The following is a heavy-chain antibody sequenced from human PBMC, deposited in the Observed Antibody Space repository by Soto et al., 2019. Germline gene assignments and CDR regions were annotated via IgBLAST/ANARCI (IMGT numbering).Heavy chain of an antibody. CDR2: INGGGSSA. Sequence: EVQLVESGGDLVQPGGSLRLSCAASGFSFSIFSMHWVRQAPGKGLVWVSSINGGGSSADYADSVKGRFTFSRDNAKNTVYLQMNSLRAEDTAVYYCTRGGGYSGYDPFDYWGQGTLVTVSS. V-gene: IGHV3-74*01. J-gene: IGHJ4*02. CDR1: GFSFSIFS. D-gene: IGHD5-12*01. CDR3: TRGGGYSGYDPFDY.